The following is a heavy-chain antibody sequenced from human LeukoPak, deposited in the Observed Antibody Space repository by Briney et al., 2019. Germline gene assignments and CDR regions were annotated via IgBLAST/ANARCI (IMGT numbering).Heavy chain of an antibody. J-gene: IGHJ4*02. CDR2: ICSSSSYI. CDR1: GFTFSSYS. V-gene: IGHV3-21*01. CDR3: ARGTTGTSKNFDY. Sequence: PGGSLRLSCAASGFTFSSYSMNWVRQAPGKGLEWVSSICSSSSYIYYADSVKGRFTISRDNAKNSLYLQMNSLRAEDTAVYYCARGTTGTSKNFDYWGQGTLVTVSS. D-gene: IGHD1-1*01.